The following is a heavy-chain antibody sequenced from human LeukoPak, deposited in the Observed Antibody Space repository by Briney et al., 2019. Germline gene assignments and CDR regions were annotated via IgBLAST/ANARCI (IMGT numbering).Heavy chain of an antibody. Sequence: PGRSLRLSCAASGFTFDDYAMHWVRQAPGKGLEWVSGISWNSGSTGYADSVKGRFTISRDNAKNSLYLQMNSLRAEDTALYYCAKVGGGWHHPHFDYWGQGTLVTVSS. J-gene: IGHJ4*02. CDR3: AKVGGGWHHPHFDY. D-gene: IGHD6-19*01. V-gene: IGHV3-9*01. CDR1: GFTFDDYA. CDR2: ISWNSGST.